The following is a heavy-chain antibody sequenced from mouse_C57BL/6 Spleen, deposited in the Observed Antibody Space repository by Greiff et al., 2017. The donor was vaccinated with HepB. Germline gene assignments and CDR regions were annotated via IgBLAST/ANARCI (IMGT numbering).Heavy chain of an antibody. J-gene: IGHJ3*01. V-gene: IGHV14-2*01. CDR2: IDPEDGET. D-gene: IGHD2-5*01. CDR3: ARSNSKIWFAY. CDR1: GFNIKDYY. Sequence: EVKLMESGAELVKPGASVKLSCTASGFNIKDYYMHWVKQRTEQGLEWIGRIDPEDGETKYAPKFQGKATITADTSSNTAYLQLSSLTSEDTAVYYCARSNSKIWFAYWGQGTLVTVSA.